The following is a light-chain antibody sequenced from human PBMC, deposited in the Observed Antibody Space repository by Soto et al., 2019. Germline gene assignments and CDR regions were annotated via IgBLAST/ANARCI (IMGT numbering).Light chain of an antibody. J-gene: IGKJ1*01. Sequence: DIQMTQSPSTLSASVGDRVTITCRASQSISSWLAWYQQKPGKAPKLLIYDASSLESGVPSRFSGSGSGTKFTLTISSLQPDDFATYYCKQYNSYSWTLGQGTKVDIK. CDR2: DAS. V-gene: IGKV1-5*01. CDR3: KQYNSYSWT. CDR1: QSISSW.